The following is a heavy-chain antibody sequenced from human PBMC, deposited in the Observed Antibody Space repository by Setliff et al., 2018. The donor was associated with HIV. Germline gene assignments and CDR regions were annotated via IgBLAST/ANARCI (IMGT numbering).Heavy chain of an antibody. V-gene: IGHV3-7*03. J-gene: IGHJ4*02. CDR3: ARCAAGPYCRNSFDS. D-gene: IGHD1-26*01. CDR1: RFSFSTHY. CDR2: IKHDGSAR. Sequence: PGGSLRLSCAASRFSFSTHYMAWVRQAPGKGLEWVANIKHDGSARYYVASVMDRFTISRDNAKNSLVLQMNSLRDEDTALYYCARCAAGPYCRNSFDSWGRGTLVTVSS.